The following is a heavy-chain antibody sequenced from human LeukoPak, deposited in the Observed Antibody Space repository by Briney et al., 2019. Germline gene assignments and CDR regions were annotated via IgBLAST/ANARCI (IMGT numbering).Heavy chain of an antibody. CDR2: ISAYNGNT. Sequence: SVKVSCKASGYTFTSYGISWARQAPGQGLEWMGWISAYNGNTNYAQKLQGRVTMTTDTSTSTAYMELRSLRSEDTAVYYCARVYCSSTSCHYYFDYWGQGTLVTVSS. V-gene: IGHV1-18*01. J-gene: IGHJ4*02. CDR1: GYTFTSYG. CDR3: ARVYCSSTSCHYYFDY. D-gene: IGHD2-2*01.